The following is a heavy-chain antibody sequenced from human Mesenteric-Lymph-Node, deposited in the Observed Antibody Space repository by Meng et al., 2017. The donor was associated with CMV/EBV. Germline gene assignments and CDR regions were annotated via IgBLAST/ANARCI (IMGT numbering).Heavy chain of an antibody. V-gene: IGHV4-61*01. Sequence: SETLSLTCTVSGGSVSSDSSYWSWIRQPPGKGLEWIGHIYYSGSTKYNPSLKSRVTMSLDTSKNQFSLKMTYVTAADTAVYYCAISPTGGHPRGWWGQGTLVTVSS. CDR1: GGSVSSDSSY. CDR2: IYYSGST. D-gene: IGHD2-8*02. J-gene: IGHJ4*02. CDR3: AISPTGGHPRGW.